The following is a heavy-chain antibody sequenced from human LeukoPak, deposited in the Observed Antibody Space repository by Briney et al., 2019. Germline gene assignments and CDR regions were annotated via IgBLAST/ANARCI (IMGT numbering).Heavy chain of an antibody. CDR2: ISAQHGQT. J-gene: IGHJ4*02. V-gene: IGHV1-18*04. CDR1: GYTFTGCY. Sequence: ASVKVSCTASGYTFTGCYMHWVRQAPGQGLEWMGWISAQHGQTEYAPNSQDRVTMTTDTYTNTAYMELRSLRSDDTAVYYCAGSLGYCTSNVCYLKYWGQGTLVTVSS. D-gene: IGHD2-8*01. CDR3: AGSLGYCTSNVCYLKY.